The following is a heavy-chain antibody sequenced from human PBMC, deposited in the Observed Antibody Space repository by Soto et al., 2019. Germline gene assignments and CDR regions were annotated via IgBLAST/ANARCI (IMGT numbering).Heavy chain of an antibody. CDR3: AREGSGSYSIWFDP. CDR1: GGSCSGYY. CDR2: INHSGST. J-gene: IGHJ5*02. Sequence: SETLSLTCAVYGGSCSGYYWSWIRQPPGKGLEWIGEINHSGSTNYNPSLKSRVTISVDTSKNQFSLKLSSVTAADTAVYYCAREGSGSYSIWFDPWGQGTLVTVSS. V-gene: IGHV4-34*01. D-gene: IGHD1-26*01.